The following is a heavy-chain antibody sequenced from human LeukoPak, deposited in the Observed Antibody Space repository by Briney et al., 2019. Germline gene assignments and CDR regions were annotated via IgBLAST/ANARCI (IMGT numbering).Heavy chain of an antibody. D-gene: IGHD1-26*01. CDR2: INPSGGST. J-gene: IGHJ4*02. CDR1: GYTFTNYY. Sequence: GASVKVSCKASGYTFTNYYMHWVRQAPGQGLEWMGIINPSGGSTSYAQKFQGRVTMTRDMSTSTVYMELSSLRSEDTAVYYCARARAGGYQTLYFDYWGQGTLVTVSS. CDR3: ARARAGGYQTLYFDY. V-gene: IGHV1-46*01.